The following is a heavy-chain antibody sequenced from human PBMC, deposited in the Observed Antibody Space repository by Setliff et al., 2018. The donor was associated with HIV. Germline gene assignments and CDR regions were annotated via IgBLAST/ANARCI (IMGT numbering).Heavy chain of an antibody. CDR2: VGCWGTCT. CDR1: GFTFSSYS. Sequence: GSLRLSCAASGFTFSSYSMNWVRQAPGKGLEWVSTVGCWGTCTYFADSVKGRFTISADTSKNTLYLQMTRLSAGDTAVYYCARDLDPYFAMAVWGQGTTVTVSS. J-gene: IGHJ6*02. V-gene: IGHV3-21*04. CDR3: ARDLDPYFAMAV.